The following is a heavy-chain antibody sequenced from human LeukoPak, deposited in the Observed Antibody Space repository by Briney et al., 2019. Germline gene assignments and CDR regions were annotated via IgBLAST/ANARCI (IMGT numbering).Heavy chain of an antibody. CDR2: ISYDGSNK. CDR1: GFTFSSYA. CDR3: ARSHGWWFDP. J-gene: IGHJ5*02. V-gene: IGHV3-30*04. Sequence: GGSLRLSCAASGFTFSSYAMHWVRQAPGKGLEWVAVISYDGSNKYYADSVKGRFTISRDNSKNTLYLQMNSLRAEDTAVYYCARSHGWWFDPWGQGTLVTVSS. D-gene: IGHD3-10*01.